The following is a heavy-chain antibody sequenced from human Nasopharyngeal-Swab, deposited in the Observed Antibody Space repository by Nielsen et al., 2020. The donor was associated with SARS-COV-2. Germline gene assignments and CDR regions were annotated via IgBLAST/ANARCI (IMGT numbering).Heavy chain of an antibody. CDR2: VSGRGIST. D-gene: IGHD6-25*01. CDR3: AKVTSGYTDYVAFQH. J-gene: IGHJ1*01. V-gene: IGHV3-23*01. CDR1: GLTFSNTA. Sequence: GGPLRPSCAAPGLTFSNTAMSWVRQAPGKGLEWVSGVSGRGISTYYADSVKGRFTISRDNSKNTLYLQMSSLRAENTAVYYCAKVTSGYTDYVAFQHWGQGTLVPVSS.